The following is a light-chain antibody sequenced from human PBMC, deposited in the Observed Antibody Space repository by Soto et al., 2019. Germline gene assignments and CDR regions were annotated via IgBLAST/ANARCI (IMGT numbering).Light chain of an antibody. CDR2: GAS. J-gene: IGKJ4*01. V-gene: IGKV3-20*01. Sequence: EIVLTQSPGTLSLSPGERATLSCRASQSVSSSYLAWYQQKPGQAPRLLIYGASSRATGIPDRFSGSGSGTDFTLTISRLDPEDFAVYCCQQYSSTLTFGGGTKVEIK. CDR1: QSVSSSY. CDR3: QQYSSTLT.